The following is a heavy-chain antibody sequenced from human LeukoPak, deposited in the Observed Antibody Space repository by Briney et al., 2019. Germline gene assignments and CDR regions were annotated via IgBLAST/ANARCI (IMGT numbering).Heavy chain of an antibody. CDR2: INHSGST. CDR3: ARPYCSGGSCYFQH. Sequence: PSETLSLTCAVYGGSSSGYYWSWIRQPPGKGLEWIGEINHSGSTNYNPSLKSRVTISVDTSKNQFSLKLSSVTAADTAVYYCARPYCSGGSCYFQHWGQGTLVTVSS. CDR1: GGSSSGYY. V-gene: IGHV4-34*01. D-gene: IGHD2-15*01. J-gene: IGHJ1*01.